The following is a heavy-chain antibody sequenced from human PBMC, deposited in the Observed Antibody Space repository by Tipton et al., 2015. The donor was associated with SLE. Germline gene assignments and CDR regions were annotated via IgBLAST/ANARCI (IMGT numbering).Heavy chain of an antibody. CDR1: GGSLSGGDYY. CDR3: ARGEGCYGDYGEDLNCYYAMDV. V-gene: IGHV4-61*08. CDR2: IYYSGST. Sequence: TLSLTCTVSGGSLSGGDYYWGWIRQPPGKGLEWIGYIYYSGSTNYNPSLKSRVTVSVDTSKNQFSLKLSSVTAADTAVYYCARGEGCYGDYGEDLNCYYAMDVWGQGTTVTVSS. D-gene: IGHD4-17*01. J-gene: IGHJ6*02.